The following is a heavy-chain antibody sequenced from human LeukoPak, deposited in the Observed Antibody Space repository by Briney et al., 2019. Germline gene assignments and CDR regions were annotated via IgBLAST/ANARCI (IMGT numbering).Heavy chain of an antibody. J-gene: IGHJ5*01. CDR1: GFSFSSYY. V-gene: IGHV3-7*01. D-gene: IGHD3-10*01. CDR2: IWPDGGEE. Sequence: GGSLRLSCAASGFSFSSYYMSWIRQGPGKGLEWVATIWPDGGEERYVDSVRGRFSISRDNAKSFLYLQMNGLSVEDTAVYFCARLFGGVTTFDFWGQGALVTVSS. CDR3: ARLFGGVTTFDF.